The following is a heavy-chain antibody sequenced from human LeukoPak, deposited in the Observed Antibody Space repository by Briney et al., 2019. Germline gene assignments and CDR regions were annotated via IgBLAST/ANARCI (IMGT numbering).Heavy chain of an antibody. D-gene: IGHD2-15*01. CDR3: ARGYCSGGYCLTDNDY. Sequence: ASVKASCKASGYTFTSHAMNWVRQAPGQGLEWMGWINTNTGNPTYARGFTGRFVFSLDTSVSTAYLQISSLKAEDTAVYYCARGYCSGGYCLTDNDYWGQGTLVTVSS. V-gene: IGHV7-4-1*02. CDR2: INTNTGNP. J-gene: IGHJ4*02. CDR1: GYTFTSHA.